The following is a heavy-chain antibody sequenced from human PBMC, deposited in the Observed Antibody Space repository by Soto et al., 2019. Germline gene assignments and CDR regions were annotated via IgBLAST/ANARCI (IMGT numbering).Heavy chain of an antibody. CDR1: GFTFNNYG. V-gene: IGHV3-30*03. CDR2: ISYEGRYT. J-gene: IGHJ4*02. Sequence: GGSLRLSWVGSGFTFNNYGIHWVRQAPGKGLEWVAVISYEGRYTSSGDSVQGRFTISRDNSKNTVYLQMNSLRAEDTAVYYCARGGSSGYSLFDYWGQGTLVTVSS. CDR3: ARGGSSGYSLFDY. D-gene: IGHD3-22*01.